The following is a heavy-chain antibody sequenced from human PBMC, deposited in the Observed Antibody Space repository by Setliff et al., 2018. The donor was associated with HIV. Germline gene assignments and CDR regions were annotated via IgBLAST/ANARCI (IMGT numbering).Heavy chain of an antibody. V-gene: IGHV3-7*01. Sequence: ETLSLTCTVSGGSISSTTYYWGWIRQPPGKGLEWVANIKQDGSEKYYVDSVRGRFTISRDNAKNSLYRQMNSRRVEDTALYYCARSDWYHGSGSHDFWGQGTLVTVSS. CDR2: IKQDGSEK. D-gene: IGHD3-10*01. CDR1: GGSISSTTYY. J-gene: IGHJ4*02. CDR3: ARSDWYHGSGSHDF.